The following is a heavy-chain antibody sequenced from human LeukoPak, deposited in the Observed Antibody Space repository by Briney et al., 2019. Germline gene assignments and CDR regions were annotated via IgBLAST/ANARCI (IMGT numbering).Heavy chain of an antibody. CDR3: ARVSYSSGWYYFDY. V-gene: IGHV3-53*01. CDR1: GFTVSNNY. J-gene: IGHJ4*02. CDR2: IYSGVST. D-gene: IGHD6-19*01. Sequence: PGGSLRLAWAASGFTVSNNYMSWVRQAPAKGLEWVSVIYSGVSTYYADSVKGRFTISRDNSKNTLYLQMNSLRAEDTAVYYCARVSYSSGWYYFDYWGQGTLVTVSS.